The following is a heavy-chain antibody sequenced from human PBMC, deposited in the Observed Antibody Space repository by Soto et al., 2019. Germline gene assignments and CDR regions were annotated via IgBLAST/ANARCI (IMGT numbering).Heavy chain of an antibody. Sequence: QVQLVESGGGLVKPGGSLRLSCAASGFTFSAYYMSWIRQAPGKGLEWISYISSSGDTGNYADSVKGRFTVSRDNAKNSPYLQMSSLRAEDTAVYYCARDRGAVVGQYFDYWGQGTLVTVSS. CDR1: GFTFSAYY. J-gene: IGHJ4*02. V-gene: IGHV3-11*01. CDR3: ARDRGAVVGQYFDY. D-gene: IGHD6-19*01. CDR2: ISSSGDTG.